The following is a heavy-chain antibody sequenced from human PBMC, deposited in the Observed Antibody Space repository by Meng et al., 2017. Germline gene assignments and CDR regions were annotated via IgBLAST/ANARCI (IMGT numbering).Heavy chain of an antibody. CDR3: ATMWRLVGATGGDIPYYLDY. CDR2: FDPEDDET. Sequence: ASVKVSCKVSGYTLTELSMHWVRQAPGKGLEWMGGFDPEDDETVYAQKFQGRVTMTEDTSIDTAYMELDSLRSEDTAVYYCATMWRLVGATGGDIPYYLDYWGQGTVVTVSS. CDR1: GYTLTELS. J-gene: IGHJ4*02. V-gene: IGHV1-24*01. D-gene: IGHD1-26*01.